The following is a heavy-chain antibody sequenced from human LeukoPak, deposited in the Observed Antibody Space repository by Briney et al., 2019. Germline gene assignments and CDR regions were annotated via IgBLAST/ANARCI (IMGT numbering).Heavy chain of an antibody. V-gene: IGHV1-18*01. CDR1: GYTFTSYG. CDR3: AREGGYSYGLYGDYYGMDV. D-gene: IGHD5-18*01. Sequence: ASVKVSWKASGYTFTSYGISWVRQAPGQGLEWMGWISAYNGNTNYAQKLQGRVTMTTDTSTSTAYMELRSLRSDDTAVYYCAREGGYSYGLYGDYYGMDVWGQGTTVTVSS. J-gene: IGHJ6*02. CDR2: ISAYNGNT.